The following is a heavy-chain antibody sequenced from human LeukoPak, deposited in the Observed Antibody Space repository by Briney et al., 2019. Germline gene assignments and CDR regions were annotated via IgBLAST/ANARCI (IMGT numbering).Heavy chain of an antibody. CDR3: ARDIYSRMDV. J-gene: IGHJ6*02. CDR1: GFTFGTYW. Sequence: GGSLRLSCEASGFTFGTYWMHWVRQVPGKGLVWVSRINSDGSSTTYADSVKGRFTISRDNAKNTLYLRMNSLRAEDTGVYYCARDIYSRMDVWGQGTTVTVSS. CDR2: INSDGSST. V-gene: IGHV3-74*01.